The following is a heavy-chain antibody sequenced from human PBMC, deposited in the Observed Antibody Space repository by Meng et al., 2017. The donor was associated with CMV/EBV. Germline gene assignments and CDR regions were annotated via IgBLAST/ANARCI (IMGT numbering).Heavy chain of an antibody. CDR3: ARDQSSNYDYVWGSYRSGSIGLDY. CDR2: ISGSSTYT. CDR1: GFDFSNHI. Sequence: GESLKISCAASGFDFSNHIMNWVRQAPGKGLEWVSSISGSSTYTHYADSVKGRFTISRDNARNSLSLEMTSLRAEDTAVYYCARDQSSNYDYVWGSYRSGSIGLDYWGQGTLVTVSS. V-gene: IGHV3-21*01. J-gene: IGHJ4*02. D-gene: IGHD3-16*02.